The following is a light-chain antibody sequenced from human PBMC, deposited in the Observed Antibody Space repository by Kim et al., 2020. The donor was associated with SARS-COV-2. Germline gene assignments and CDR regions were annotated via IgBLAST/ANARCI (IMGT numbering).Light chain of an antibody. V-gene: IGLV3-19*01. Sequence: ALGQTVRITCQGDSLRIYYASWYQQKPGQAPVLVIYGKNNRPSGIPDRFSGSSSGNTASLTITGAQAEDEADYYCDSRDSSGNNWVFGGGTQLTVL. CDR3: DSRDSSGNNWV. CDR1: SLRIYY. CDR2: GKN. J-gene: IGLJ3*02.